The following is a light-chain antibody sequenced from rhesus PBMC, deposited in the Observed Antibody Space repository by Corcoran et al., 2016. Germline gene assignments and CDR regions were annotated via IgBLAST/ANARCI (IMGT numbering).Light chain of an antibody. V-gene: IGKV1-22*01. J-gene: IGKJ1*01. CDR3: LQYNSSPRT. CDR1: QTISSS. CDR2: KAS. Sequence: DIQMTQSPSSLSASVGDTVTITCRASQTISSSLDWYQQKPGKAPKLLIYKASTLQSGVPSRFSGSGTVTDFTSTISSLQPEDFTTYYCLQYNSSPRTFGQGTKVEIK.